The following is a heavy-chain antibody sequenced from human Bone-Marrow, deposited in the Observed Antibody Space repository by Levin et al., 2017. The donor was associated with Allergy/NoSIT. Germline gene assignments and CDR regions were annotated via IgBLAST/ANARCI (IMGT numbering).Heavy chain of an antibody. J-gene: IGHJ5*02. CDR1: GFTFSSYS. V-gene: IGHV3-48*01. CDR2: ISSSSSTI. D-gene: IGHD3-16*02. CDR3: ARGPLLSRRGAIYNWVDP. Sequence: GGSLRLSCAASGFTFSSYSMNWVRQAPGKGLEWVSYISSSSSTIYYADSVKGRFTISRDNAKNSLYLQMNSLRAEDTAVYYCARGPLLSRRGAIYNWVDPWGQGTLVTVSS.